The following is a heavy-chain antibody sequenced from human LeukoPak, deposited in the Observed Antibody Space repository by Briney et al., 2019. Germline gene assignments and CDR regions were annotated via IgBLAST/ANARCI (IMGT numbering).Heavy chain of an antibody. D-gene: IGHD3-3*01. CDR2: INHSGST. CDR3: ARQGSYDFWSGYYPYYFDY. V-gene: IGHV4-34*01. CDR1: GGSFSGYY. J-gene: IGHJ4*02. Sequence: SETLSLTCAVYGGSFSGYYWSWIRQPPGKGLEWIGEINHSGSTNYNPSLKSRVTISVDTSKNQFSLKLSSVTAADTAVYYCARQGSYDFWSGYYPYYFDYWGQGTLVTVSS.